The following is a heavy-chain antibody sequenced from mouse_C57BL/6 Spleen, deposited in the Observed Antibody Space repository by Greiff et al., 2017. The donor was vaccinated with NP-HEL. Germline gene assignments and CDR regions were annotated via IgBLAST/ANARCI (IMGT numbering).Heavy chain of an antibody. D-gene: IGHD1-1*01. CDR1: GYTFTSYW. CDR3: GRTYYGSIYAMDY. V-gene: IGHV1-52*01. Sequence: VQLQQPGAELVRPGSSVKLSCKASGYTFTSYWMHWVKQRPIQGLEWIGNIDPSDSETHYNQKFKDKATLTVEKSSSTAYMQLSSLTSEDSAVYYCGRTYYGSIYAMDYWGQGTSVTVSS. CDR2: IDPSDSET. J-gene: IGHJ4*01.